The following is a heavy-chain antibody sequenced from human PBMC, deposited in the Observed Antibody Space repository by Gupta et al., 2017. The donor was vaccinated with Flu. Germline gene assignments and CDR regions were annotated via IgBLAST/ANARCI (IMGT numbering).Heavy chain of an antibody. CDR1: GFDFSIYE. Sequence: EVQLVESGGGLVQPGESLRLSCAASGFDFSIYEMNWVRQAPGKGLEWVSYIRSSGPTMFYADSVKGRFTISRDDAKNSLYLQMNSLRGEDTAVYYCARGGDGRSGHYFGTYYYYYGMDVWGQGTTVTVSS. J-gene: IGHJ6*02. V-gene: IGHV3-48*03. CDR2: IRSSGPTM. CDR3: ARGGDGRSGHYFGTYYYYYGMDV. D-gene: IGHD3-22*01.